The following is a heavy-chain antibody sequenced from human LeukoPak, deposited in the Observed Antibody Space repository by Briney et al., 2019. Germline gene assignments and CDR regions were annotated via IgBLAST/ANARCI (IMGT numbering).Heavy chain of an antibody. CDR1: GFDFNTFG. CDR3: AKDLGYSSGWSDY. Sequence: GGSLRLSCVASGFDFNTFGMHWVRQAPDTGLEWVADISWDGSDKYYADSVKGRFTISRDNSKNTLYLQMNSLRAEDTAVYYCAKDLGYSSGWSDYWGQGTLVTVSS. D-gene: IGHD6-19*01. CDR2: ISWDGSDK. J-gene: IGHJ4*02. V-gene: IGHV3-30*18.